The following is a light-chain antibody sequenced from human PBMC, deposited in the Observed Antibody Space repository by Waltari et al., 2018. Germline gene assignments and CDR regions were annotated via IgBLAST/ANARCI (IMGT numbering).Light chain of an antibody. CDR1: SSNIGSIF. Sequence: QSVLTQPPSVSAAPGHTVTISCSGTSSNIGSIFVSWYQQFPGTAPKLLIHDNDERPSGIPDRFSGSKSGTSATLGITGLQTGDEADYYCGTWDTSLNTWVFGGGTKLTVL. CDR2: DND. V-gene: IGLV1-51*01. CDR3: GTWDTSLNTWV. J-gene: IGLJ3*02.